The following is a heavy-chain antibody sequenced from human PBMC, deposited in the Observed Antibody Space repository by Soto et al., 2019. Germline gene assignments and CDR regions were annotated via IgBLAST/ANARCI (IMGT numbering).Heavy chain of an antibody. Sequence: QVQRVQSGDEVKKPGASVKVSCKASGYIFVNYGIAWVRQAPGQGLEWMGWISPYTGNTHSASKVQGRLTMTTDTSTSTAYMDLGRLTSDDTAVYYCVMVDNYVTPTPQDVWGKGTTVTVSS. D-gene: IGHD3-16*01. V-gene: IGHV1-18*01. J-gene: IGHJ6*04. CDR1: GYIFVNYG. CDR3: VMVDNYVTPTPQDV. CDR2: ISPYTGNT.